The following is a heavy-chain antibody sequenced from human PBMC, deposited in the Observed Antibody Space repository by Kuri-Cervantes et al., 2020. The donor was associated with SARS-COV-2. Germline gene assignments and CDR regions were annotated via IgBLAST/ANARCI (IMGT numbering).Heavy chain of an antibody. Sequence: GESLKISCAASGFTFNSYAMSWVRQAPGKGLEWVSAISGSGGSTYYADSVKGRFTISRDNSKNTLYLQMNSLRAEDTAVYYCAKLSTSLGIAAAVIDYWGQGTLVTVSS. CDR3: AKLSTSLGIAAAVIDY. J-gene: IGHJ4*02. CDR2: ISGSGGST. CDR1: GFTFNSYA. V-gene: IGHV3-23*01. D-gene: IGHD6-13*01.